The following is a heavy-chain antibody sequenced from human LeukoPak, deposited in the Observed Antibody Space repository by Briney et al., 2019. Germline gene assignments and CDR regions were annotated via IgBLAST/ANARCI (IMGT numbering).Heavy chain of an antibody. CDR2: INPNSGGT. CDR1: GYTFTGYY. J-gene: IGHJ4*02. CDR3: ATGSGLLWFGERFDY. D-gene: IGHD3-10*01. V-gene: IGHV1-2*02. Sequence: ASVKVSCKASGYTFTGYYMHWVRQAPGQGLEWMGCINPNSGGTNYAQKFQGRVTMTRDMSISTAYMELSRLRSDDTAVYYCATGSGLLWFGERFDYWGQGTLVTVSS.